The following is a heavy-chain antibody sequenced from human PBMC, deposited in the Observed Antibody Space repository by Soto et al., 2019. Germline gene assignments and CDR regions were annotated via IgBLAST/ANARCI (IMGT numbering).Heavy chain of an antibody. V-gene: IGHV3-23*01. CDR3: AKDLIAVAGTPDYYYYYGMDV. CDR2: ISGSGGST. CDR1: GLPFRSYA. J-gene: IGHJ6*02. D-gene: IGHD6-19*01. Sequence: GGSLKLSWAASGLPFRSYAMIWVRPAQGKGLEWVSAISGSGGSTYYADSVKGRFTISRDNSKNTLYLQMNSLRAEDTAVYYCAKDLIAVAGTPDYYYYYGMDVWGQGTTVTVSS.